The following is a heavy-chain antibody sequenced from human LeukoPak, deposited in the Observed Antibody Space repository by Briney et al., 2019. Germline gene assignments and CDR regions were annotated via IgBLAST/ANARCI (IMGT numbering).Heavy chain of an antibody. D-gene: IGHD3-9*01. V-gene: IGHV1-2*02. J-gene: IGHJ4*02. CDR1: GYTFTGYY. CDR2: INPNSGGT. Sequence: ASVKVSCKASGYTFTGYYMHWVRQAPGQGLEWMGWINPNSGGTNYAQKFQGRVTMTRDTSISTAYMELSRLRSDDTAVYYCARGRSRYFDWLSRPYYFDYWGQGTLVTVSS. CDR3: ARGRSRYFDWLSRPYYFDY.